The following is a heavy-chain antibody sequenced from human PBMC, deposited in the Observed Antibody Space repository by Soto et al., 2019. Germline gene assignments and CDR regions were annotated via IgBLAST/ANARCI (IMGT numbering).Heavy chain of an antibody. D-gene: IGHD6-13*01. CDR1: AFTLRSYG. CDR3: AKDPASAAGTFFDYYYYMDV. Sequence: QVQLVESGGGAVQPVRSLRLSCTASAFTLRSYGMHWVRQAPGKGLEWVAVISHDGGNKYYADSVRGRFTISRDNSKNMIYLQMNSLRAEDTAVYNCAKDPASAAGTFFDYYYYMDVWGKGTTVTVSS. V-gene: IGHV3-30*18. J-gene: IGHJ6*03. CDR2: ISHDGGNK.